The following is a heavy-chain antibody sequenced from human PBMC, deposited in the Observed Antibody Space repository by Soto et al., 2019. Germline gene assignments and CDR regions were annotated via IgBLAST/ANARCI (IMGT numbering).Heavy chain of an antibody. J-gene: IGHJ6*02. CDR2: IYSGGST. CDR3: ARGPSTYGMDV. CDR1: GFTVSSNY. V-gene: IGHV3-53*01. Sequence: XVSLRLSCAASGFTVSSNYMSWVRQAPGKGLEWVSVIYSGGSTYYADSVKGRFTISRDNSKNTLYLQMNSLRAEDTAVYYCARGPSTYGMDVWGQGTTVTVSS.